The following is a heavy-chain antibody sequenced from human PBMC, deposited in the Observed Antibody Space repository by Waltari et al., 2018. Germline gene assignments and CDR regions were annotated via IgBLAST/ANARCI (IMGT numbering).Heavy chain of an antibody. J-gene: IGHJ3*02. CDR2: IYTSGRA. V-gene: IGHV4-61*09. CDR1: GVSMRSGEYY. Sequence: QVQLQESGPGLVKPLQTLSLTCTVSGVSMRSGEYYWSWIRQPAGKGLEWIGYIYTSGRATYNPSLKIRVSMSIDTFKNQFSLNLKSVTAADTAVYYCALVRVVNAFDIWGQGTMVTVSS. D-gene: IGHD3-3*01. CDR3: ALVRVVNAFDI.